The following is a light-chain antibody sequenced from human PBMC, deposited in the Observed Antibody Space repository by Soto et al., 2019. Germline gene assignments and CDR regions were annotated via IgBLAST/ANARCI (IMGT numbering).Light chain of an antibody. CDR2: DVN. CDR3: QSYDNSLSVYV. Sequence: QSALTQPASVSGSPGQSITISCTGTSSDVGGYDFVSWYQHHPGKAPKLMIYDVNNRPSGLSNRFSGSKSGNTASLTISGLQTEDEADYYCQSYDNSLSVYVFGTGTKVTVL. V-gene: IGLV2-14*01. CDR1: SSDVGGYDF. J-gene: IGLJ1*01.